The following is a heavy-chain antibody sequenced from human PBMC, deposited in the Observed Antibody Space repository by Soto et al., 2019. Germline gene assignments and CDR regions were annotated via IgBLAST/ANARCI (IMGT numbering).Heavy chain of an antibody. CDR3: AKDACGAECLSRFDY. CDR1: GVIFSSYA. V-gene: IGHV3-23*01. CDR2: ISVSGDRI. D-gene: IGHD2-21*01. Sequence: EVQLLESGGGLVQPGGSLRLSCAASGVIFSSYAMNWVRQAPGKGLEWVSGISVSGDRIYYADSVKGRFPISSDHSKHTLYLQMNSLRAEDTAVYDCAKDACGAECLSRFDYWGQGTRVTVSS. J-gene: IGHJ4*02.